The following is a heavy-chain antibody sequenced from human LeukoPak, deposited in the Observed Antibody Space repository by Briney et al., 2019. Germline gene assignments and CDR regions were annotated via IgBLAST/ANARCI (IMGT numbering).Heavy chain of an antibody. V-gene: IGHV3-23*01. CDR2: ISFSGANS. Sequence: GGSLRLSCAASGFTFSDSAMTWVRQAPGKGLDWVSLISFSGANSYYADSVKGRFTISRDNSKDTLFLQMNSLRAEDTAKYYCARDIQLSTWGLGTMVTVSS. D-gene: IGHD5-24*01. CDR3: ARDIQLST. CDR1: GFTFSDSA. J-gene: IGHJ3*01.